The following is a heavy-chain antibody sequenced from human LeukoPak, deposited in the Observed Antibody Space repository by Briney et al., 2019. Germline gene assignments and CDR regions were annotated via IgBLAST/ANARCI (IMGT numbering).Heavy chain of an antibody. Sequence: PSETLSLTYTVSGGSISSYYWSWIRQPAGKGLEWIGRIYTSGSTNYNPSLKSRVTMSVDTSKNQFSPKLSSVTAADTAVYYCARAVGSGSFQTYYYYMDVWGKGTTVTISS. CDR2: IYTSGST. V-gene: IGHV4-4*07. CDR1: GGSISSYY. CDR3: ARAVGSGSFQTYYYYMDV. J-gene: IGHJ6*03. D-gene: IGHD3-10*01.